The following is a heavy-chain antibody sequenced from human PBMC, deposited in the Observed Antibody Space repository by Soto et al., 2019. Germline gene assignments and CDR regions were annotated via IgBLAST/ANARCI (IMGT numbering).Heavy chain of an antibody. Sequence: RLSCAASGFTSRRYAISCVRQAPGKGLEWVSSISGSGSTTYYADSVRGRFTISRDNSKTTMYLQMHSLRAEDSAIYYCAKGLSYYDDGGDDAFDMCGQGTMVTVSS. CDR3: AKGLSYYDDGGDDAFDM. V-gene: IGHV3-23*01. CDR2: ISGSGSTT. D-gene: IGHD2-21*02. CDR1: GFTSRRYA. J-gene: IGHJ3*02.